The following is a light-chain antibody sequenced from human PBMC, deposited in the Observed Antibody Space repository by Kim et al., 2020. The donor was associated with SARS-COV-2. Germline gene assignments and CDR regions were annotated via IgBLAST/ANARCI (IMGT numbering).Light chain of an antibody. CDR3: YSAADNNPWV. J-gene: IGLJ3*02. CDR2: KVS. CDR1: VLAKKY. V-gene: IGLV3-27*01. Sequence: PGQTARNTCSGDVLAKKYARWFQRKPGQAPVLVIYKVSERPSGIPERFSGSSSGTTVTLTISGAQVEDEADYYCYSAADNNPWVFGGGTQLTVL.